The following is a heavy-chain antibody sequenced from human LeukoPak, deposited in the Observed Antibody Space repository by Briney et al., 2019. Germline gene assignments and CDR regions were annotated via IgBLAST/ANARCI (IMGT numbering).Heavy chain of an antibody. D-gene: IGHD6-19*01. CDR3: ARGGIAVAGTSPGLDC. J-gene: IGHJ4*02. Sequence: GGSLRLSCAASGFTFSSYAMHWVRQAPGKGLEWVAVISYDGSNKYYADSVKGRFTISRDNSKNTLYLQMNSLRAEDTAVYYCARGGIAVAGTSPGLDCWGQGTLVTVSS. CDR2: ISYDGSNK. V-gene: IGHV3-30*04. CDR1: GFTFSSYA.